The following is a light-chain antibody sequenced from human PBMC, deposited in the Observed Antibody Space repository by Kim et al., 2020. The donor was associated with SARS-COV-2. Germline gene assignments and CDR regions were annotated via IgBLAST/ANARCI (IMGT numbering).Light chain of an antibody. CDR3: QQRSNWPPGPYT. CDR1: QSVSSY. V-gene: IGKV3-11*01. Sequence: PGERATRSCRASQSVSSYLAWYQQKPGQAPRLLIYDASNRATGIPARFSGSGSGTDFTLTISSLEPEDFAVYYCQQRSNWPPGPYTFGQGTKLEI. CDR2: DAS. J-gene: IGKJ2*01.